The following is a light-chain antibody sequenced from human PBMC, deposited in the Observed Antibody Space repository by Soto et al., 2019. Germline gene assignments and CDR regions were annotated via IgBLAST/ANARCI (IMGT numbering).Light chain of an antibody. Sequence: EIVLTQSPATLSLSPGERATLSCRASQSVSSYLAWYQQKPGQAPRLLIYDASNRATGIPARFSRSGSGTDFTLTISSLEPEDSAVYYCQQFDDSVTFGPGTRLEIK. CDR3: QQFDDSVT. CDR2: DAS. V-gene: IGKV3-11*01. J-gene: IGKJ5*01. CDR1: QSVSSY.